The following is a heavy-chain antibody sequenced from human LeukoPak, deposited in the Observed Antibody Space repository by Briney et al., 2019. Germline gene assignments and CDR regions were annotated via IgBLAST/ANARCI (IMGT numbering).Heavy chain of an antibody. CDR3: ARLPSEGGWYDFDY. Sequence: GGSLRLSCAASGFTFSSYEMNWVRQAPGKGLEWVSYISSSGSTIYYADSAKGRFTISRDNAKNSLYLQMNSLRAEDTAVYYCARLPSEGGWYDFDYWGQGTLVTVSS. V-gene: IGHV3-48*03. CDR1: GFTFSSYE. CDR2: ISSSGSTI. J-gene: IGHJ4*02. D-gene: IGHD6-19*01.